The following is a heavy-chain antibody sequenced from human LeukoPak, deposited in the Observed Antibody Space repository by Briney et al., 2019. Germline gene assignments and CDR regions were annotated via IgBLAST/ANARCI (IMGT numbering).Heavy chain of an antibody. J-gene: IGHJ6*03. V-gene: IGHV1-2*02. D-gene: IGHD6-13*01. CDR1: GYTLTGYY. Sequence: ASVKVSCKTFGYTLTGYYMHWVRQAPGQGLEWMGWINPNIGGTSYAQKFQGRVTMTRDTSISTVYMELSRLRSDDTAVYYCARRSPAGNSGYMDVWGKGTTVTISS. CDR3: ARRSPAGNSGYMDV. CDR2: INPNIGGT.